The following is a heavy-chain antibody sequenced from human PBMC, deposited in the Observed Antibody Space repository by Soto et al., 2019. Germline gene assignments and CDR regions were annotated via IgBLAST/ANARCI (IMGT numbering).Heavy chain of an antibody. CDR3: AREVIPLTTDWYFDL. V-gene: IGHV4-30-4*01. CDR2: IYDSGST. CDR1: GGSISGGVGGLYY. Sequence: QLQLRESGPGLVKPSETLSLTCTVSGGSISGGVGGLYYWSWIRQPPGKCLEWIGYIYDSGSTYFNPSLQSRLTISVDTYKNQFSLRLSSVTAADPALYYCAREVIPLTTDWYFDLWGRGTLVTVAS. J-gene: IGHJ2*01. D-gene: IGHD4-17*01.